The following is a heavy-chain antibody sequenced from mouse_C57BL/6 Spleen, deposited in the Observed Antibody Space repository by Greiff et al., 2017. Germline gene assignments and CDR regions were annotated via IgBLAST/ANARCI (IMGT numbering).Heavy chain of an antibody. D-gene: IGHD3-2*02. Sequence: QVQLQQPGAELVRPGSSVKLSCKASGYTFTSYWMHWVKQRPIQGLEWIGNIDPSDSESHYNQKFKDKATLTVDKSSSTAYMQLSSLTSEDSAVYYCARWDSSGPFAYWGQGTLVTVSA. J-gene: IGHJ3*01. CDR2: IDPSDSES. V-gene: IGHV1-52*01. CDR3: ARWDSSGPFAY. CDR1: GYTFTSYW.